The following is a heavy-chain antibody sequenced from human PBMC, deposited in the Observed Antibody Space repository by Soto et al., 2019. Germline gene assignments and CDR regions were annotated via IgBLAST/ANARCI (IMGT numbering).Heavy chain of an antibody. Sequence: ASVKVSCKASGCTFTYNFMHWVRQAPGQGLEWMGIINPSGGTTRAAQKFQGRVTMTRDTSTSTVYMELSSLRSEDTAVYYCARGSHIAADHYKKYYFDYWGQGTLVTVSS. CDR3: ARGSHIAADHYKKYYFDY. D-gene: IGHD6-25*01. CDR1: GCTFTYNF. J-gene: IGHJ4*02. CDR2: INPSGGTT. V-gene: IGHV1-46*01.